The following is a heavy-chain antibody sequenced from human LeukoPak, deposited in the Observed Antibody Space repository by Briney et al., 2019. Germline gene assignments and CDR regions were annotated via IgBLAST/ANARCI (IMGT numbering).Heavy chain of an antibody. CDR2: INHSGST. CDR3: ARGRWKRYYDSSGYIDY. CDR1: GGSFSGYY. Sequence: SETLSLTCAVYGGSFSGYYWSWIRQPPGKGLEWIGEINHSGSTNYNPSLKSRVTISVDTSKNQFSLKLSSVTAADTAAYYCARGRWKRYYDSSGYIDYWGQGTLVTVSS. J-gene: IGHJ4*02. D-gene: IGHD3-22*01. V-gene: IGHV4-34*01.